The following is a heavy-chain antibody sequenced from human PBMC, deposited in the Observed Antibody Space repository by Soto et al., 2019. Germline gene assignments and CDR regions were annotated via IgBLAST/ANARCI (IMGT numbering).Heavy chain of an antibody. D-gene: IGHD6-13*01. CDR2: ISHSGGST. CDR1: GFTFSSYG. Sequence: EVQLLESGGGLVQPGGSLRLSCAASGFTFSSYGMSWVRQAPGKGLEWVSTISHSGGSTYYADSVKGRFTISRDNSKNTLYLQMNSLRVEDTAVYYCAKLQQQLVWGFDYWGQGTLVTVSS. V-gene: IGHV3-23*01. CDR3: AKLQQQLVWGFDY. J-gene: IGHJ4*02.